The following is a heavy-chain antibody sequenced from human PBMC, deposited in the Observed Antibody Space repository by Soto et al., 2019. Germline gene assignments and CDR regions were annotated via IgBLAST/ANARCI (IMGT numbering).Heavy chain of an antibody. Sequence: SETLSLTCAVSGVSVTNGDYYWTWMRQSPGKGLEWIGNIYYTETTNYNPSLNSRLSISIDTSRNQFSLQLTSVTTADTAIYYCARQRRGGYWFDPWGQGTLVTVSS. CDR2: IYYTETT. V-gene: IGHV4-30-4*01. CDR1: GVSVTNGDYY. J-gene: IGHJ5*02. CDR3: ARQRRGGYWFDP.